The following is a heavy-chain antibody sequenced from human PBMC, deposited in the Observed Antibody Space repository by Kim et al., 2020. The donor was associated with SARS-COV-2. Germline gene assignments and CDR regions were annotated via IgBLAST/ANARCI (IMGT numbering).Heavy chain of an antibody. D-gene: IGHD3-10*01. CDR1: GFTFSNAW. J-gene: IGHJ4*02. V-gene: IGHV3-15*01. Sequence: GGSLRLSCAASGFTFSNAWMSWVRQAPGKGLEWVGRIKSKTDGGTTDYAAPVKGRFTISRDDSKNTLYLQMNSLKTEDTAVYYCTTGIGWVGYYYGSAPRRRYFDYWGQGTLVTVSS. CDR3: TTGIGWVGYYYGSAPRRRYFDY. CDR2: IKSKTDGGTT.